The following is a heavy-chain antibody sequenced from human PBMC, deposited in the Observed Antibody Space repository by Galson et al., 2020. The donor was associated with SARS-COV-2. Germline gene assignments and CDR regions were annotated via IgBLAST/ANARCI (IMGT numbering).Heavy chain of an antibody. J-gene: IGHJ3*02. CDR1: EFTFSSYA. Sequence: GGSLRLSCAALEFTFSSYAIHWFPQDPGKGLEWVAVISYDGRNKYYADSVKGRFTISRDNSKNTLYLQRNCLRDEDTAVYYCARPHGSGTYGDACDIWGQVTMGTVSP. V-gene: IGHV3-30*04. CDR2: ISYDGRNK. D-gene: IGHD3-10*01. CDR3: ARPHGSGTYGDACDI.